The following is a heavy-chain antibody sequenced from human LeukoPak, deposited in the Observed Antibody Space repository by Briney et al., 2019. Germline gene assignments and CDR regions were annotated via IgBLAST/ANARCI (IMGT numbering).Heavy chain of an antibody. D-gene: IGHD5/OR15-5a*01. J-gene: IGHJ6*04. CDR2: ISGSGGRT. CDR3: AKRVVHDYYYYGMDV. V-gene: IGHV3-23*01. CDR1: VFTFISYA. Sequence: GGSLRLSCAASVFTFISYAMSWVRQAPGRGLEWVSAISGSGGRTYYADSVKGWCTISRDNSKNTLYLQMNSLRAEDTAVYYCAKRVVHDYYYYGMDVWGKGTTVTVSS.